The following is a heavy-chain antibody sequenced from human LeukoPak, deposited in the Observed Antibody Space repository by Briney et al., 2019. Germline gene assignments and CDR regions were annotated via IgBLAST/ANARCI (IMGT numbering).Heavy chain of an antibody. Sequence: QSGGSLRLSCVVSGFTFSSYGMSWVRQAPGKGLEWISAISGSGGSTYYADSVKGRFTISRDNSKNTLYLQMNSLRAEDTAVYYCAKDEDCSGGSCIPYYMDVWGKGTTVTISS. CDR1: GFTFSSYG. V-gene: IGHV3-23*01. D-gene: IGHD2-15*01. CDR2: ISGSGGST. CDR3: AKDEDCSGGSCIPYYMDV. J-gene: IGHJ6*03.